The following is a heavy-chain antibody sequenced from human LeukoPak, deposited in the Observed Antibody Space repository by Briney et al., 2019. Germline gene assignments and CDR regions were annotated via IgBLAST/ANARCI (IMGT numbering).Heavy chain of an antibody. CDR2: ISDDGSRQ. CDR1: GFTFSNYA. V-gene: IGHV3-30-3*01. CDR3: VKDRTGTYTLDY. Sequence: GGSLRLSCAATGFTFSNYAIHWGRQAPGKGLEWVAFISDDGSRQHYADSVKGRFTISRDNSKNTLNLQMNSLRAEDTAVYYCVKDRTGTYTLDYWGQGTLATVSS. J-gene: IGHJ4*02. D-gene: IGHD3-10*01.